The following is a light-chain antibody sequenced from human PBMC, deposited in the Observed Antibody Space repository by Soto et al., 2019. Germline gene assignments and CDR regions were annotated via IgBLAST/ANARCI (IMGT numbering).Light chain of an antibody. CDR3: SSFTSSNTYV. CDR2: DVS. J-gene: IGLJ1*01. CDR1: SSDVGGYNY. V-gene: IGLV2-14*01. Sequence: QSVLTQPASVSGSPGQSIAISCTGTSSDVGGYNYVSWYQQHPGKAPKLMIYDVSNRPSGVSNRFSGSKSGNTASLTISGLQAEDAADYYCSSFTSSNTYVFGTGTKLTVL.